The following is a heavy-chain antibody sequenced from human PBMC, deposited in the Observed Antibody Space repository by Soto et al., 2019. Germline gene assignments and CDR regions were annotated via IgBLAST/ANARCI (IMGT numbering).Heavy chain of an antibody. Sequence: PGGSLRLSCAASGFTFGDYYMDWIRQPPGKGPKWISFISREGTNVFYVESVKGRFTISRDNAKNSLSLEMTSLTAEDTAVYYCARDREMATRTFDTWGPGSLVTVSS. CDR3: ARDREMATRTFDT. CDR2: ISREGTNV. V-gene: IGHV3-11*01. D-gene: IGHD5-12*01. J-gene: IGHJ4*02. CDR1: GFTFGDYY.